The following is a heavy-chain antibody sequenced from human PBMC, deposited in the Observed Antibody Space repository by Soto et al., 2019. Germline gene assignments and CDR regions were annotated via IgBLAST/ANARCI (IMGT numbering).Heavy chain of an antibody. Sequence: QVQLVQSGAEEKKPGASVKVSCKASGYTFTSYAMHWLRQAPGQRLEWMGWFNAGNGKPTYSQKFKGRVTITRDTSASTAYIELSSLRSEDTAVDYCARCLPPAPDYWGQGTLVTVSS. V-gene: IGHV1-3*05. J-gene: IGHJ4*02. CDR3: ARCLPPAPDY. CDR2: FNAGNGKP. CDR1: GYTFTSYA.